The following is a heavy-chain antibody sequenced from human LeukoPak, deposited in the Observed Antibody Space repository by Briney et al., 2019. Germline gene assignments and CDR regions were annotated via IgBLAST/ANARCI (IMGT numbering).Heavy chain of an antibody. D-gene: IGHD1-26*01. CDR1: GGSISSYY. CDR2: IYYSGST. V-gene: IGHV4-59*01. Sequence: PSETLSLTCTVSGGSISSYYWSWIRQPPGKGLEWIGYIYYSGSTNYSPSLKSRVTISVDTSKNQFSLKLSSVTAADTAVYYCARDPGGSYYFDYWGQGTLVTVSS. CDR3: ARDPGGSYYFDY. J-gene: IGHJ4*02.